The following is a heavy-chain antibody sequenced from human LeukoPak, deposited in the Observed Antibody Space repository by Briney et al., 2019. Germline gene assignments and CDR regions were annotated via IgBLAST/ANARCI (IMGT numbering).Heavy chain of an antibody. Sequence: NTSETLSLTCTVSGGSISTYYWSWNRQPPGKGLEWIGYIDYSGSNNYNPSLKSRVTISVDTSKNQFSLKLSSVTAADTAVYYCARWVTASSIDYWGQGTLVTVSS. CDR1: GGSISTYY. J-gene: IGHJ4*02. CDR3: ARWVTASSIDY. V-gene: IGHV4-59*08. D-gene: IGHD6-6*01. CDR2: IDYSGSN.